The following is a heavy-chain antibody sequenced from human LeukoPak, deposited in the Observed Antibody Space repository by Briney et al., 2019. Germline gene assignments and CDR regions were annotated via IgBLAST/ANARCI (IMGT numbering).Heavy chain of an antibody. CDR2: IYSGGST. Sequence: GGSLRLSCAASGFTVSSNYMSWVRQAPGKGLEWVSVIYSGGSTYYADSVKGRFTISRDNSKNTLYLQMNSLRAEDTAVYYCATGGWKPSDDAFDIWGQGTMVTVSS. CDR1: GFTVSSNY. J-gene: IGHJ3*02. D-gene: IGHD2-15*01. CDR3: ATGGWKPSDDAFDI. V-gene: IGHV3-53*01.